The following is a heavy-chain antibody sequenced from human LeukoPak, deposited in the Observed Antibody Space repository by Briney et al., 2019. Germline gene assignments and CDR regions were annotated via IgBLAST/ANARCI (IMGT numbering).Heavy chain of an antibody. D-gene: IGHD3-10*01. J-gene: IGHJ6*02. CDR3: AKDRLPCAHGSGSYCAAIRGGMDV. V-gene: IGHV3-23*01. CDR2: ISGSGGST. CDR1: GFTFSSYA. Sequence: PGGSLRLSCAASGFTFSSYAMSWVRQAPGKGLEWVSAISGSGGSTYYADSVKGRFTISRDNSKNTLYLQMNSLRAEDTAVYYCAKDRLPCAHGSGSYCAAIRGGMDVWGQGTTVTVSS.